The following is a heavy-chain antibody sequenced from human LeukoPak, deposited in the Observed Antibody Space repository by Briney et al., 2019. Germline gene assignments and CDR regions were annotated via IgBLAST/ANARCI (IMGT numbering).Heavy chain of an antibody. J-gene: IGHJ6*04. CDR2: IISSSSYT. V-gene: IGHV3-11*06. CDR3: ARAYYDILTGEIDYGMDV. CDR1: GFTFSDYY. Sequence: PGGSLRLSCAASGFTFSDYYMSWIRQAPGKGLEWVSYIISSSSYTNYADSVKGRFTISRDNAKDSLYLQMNSLRAEDTAVYYCARAYYDILTGEIDYGMDVWGKGTTVTVSS. D-gene: IGHD3-9*01.